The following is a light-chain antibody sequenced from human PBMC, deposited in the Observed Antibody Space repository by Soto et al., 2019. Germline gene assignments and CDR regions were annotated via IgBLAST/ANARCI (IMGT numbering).Light chain of an antibody. CDR2: DAS. Sequence: EIVLTQSPATLSLSPGERATLSCRASQSVSRYLAWYQHKPGQAPRLLIYDASKRATGIPARFSGSGSGTDFILTICSLEPEDFAVYYCQQRSNWPPTWTFGQGTRVEIK. CDR3: QQRSNWPPTWT. J-gene: IGKJ1*01. V-gene: IGKV3-11*01. CDR1: QSVSRY.